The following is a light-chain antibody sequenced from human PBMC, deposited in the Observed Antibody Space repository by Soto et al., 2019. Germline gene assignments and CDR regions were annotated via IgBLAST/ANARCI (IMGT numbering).Light chain of an antibody. CDR1: QDVSSSY. J-gene: IGKJ1*01. CDR2: GTS. Sequence: EILLTQSPGTLSSSAGERXTVYCTASQDVSSSYLAWYQKKLGQAPRLLIYGTSNRATGIPDRFSGSGSGTDFTLTIDRLEPEDLAMYYCQQYSDSPPTFGQGTKVDIK. V-gene: IGKV3-20*01. CDR3: QQYSDSPPT.